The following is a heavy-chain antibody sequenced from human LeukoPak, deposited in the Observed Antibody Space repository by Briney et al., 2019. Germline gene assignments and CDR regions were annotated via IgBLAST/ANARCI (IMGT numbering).Heavy chain of an antibody. Sequence: GGSLRLSCIASGFVFSRDNMNWVRRAPGKGLEWVAHISEAIYYADSVQGRFTISRDNAKNSLYLQMSNLRAKDTAMYYCVRQDGRPKTFYFDSWGRGSPVTVSS. V-gene: IGHV3-48*04. CDR2: ISEAI. CDR1: GFVFSRDN. J-gene: IGHJ4*02. D-gene: IGHD3-16*01. CDR3: VRQDGRPKTFYFDS.